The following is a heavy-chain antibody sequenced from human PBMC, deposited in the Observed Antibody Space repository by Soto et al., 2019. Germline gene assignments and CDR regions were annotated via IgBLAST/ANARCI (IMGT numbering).Heavy chain of an antibody. J-gene: IGHJ4*02. CDR2: IYYSGST. Sequence: SETLSLTCTVSGGSISSYYWSWIRQPPGKGLEWIGYIYYSGSTNYNPSLKSRVTISVDTSKNQFSLKLSSVTAADTAVYYCARDDDYCSGGSCYWIWGQGTLVTVSS. D-gene: IGHD2-15*01. CDR1: GGSISSYY. CDR3: ARDDDYCSGGSCYWI. V-gene: IGHV4-59*01.